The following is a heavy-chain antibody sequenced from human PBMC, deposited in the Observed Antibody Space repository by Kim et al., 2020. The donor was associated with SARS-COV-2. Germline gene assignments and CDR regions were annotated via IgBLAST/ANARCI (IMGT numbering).Heavy chain of an antibody. J-gene: IGHJ3*02. CDR3: AREGGDSIAFDI. D-gene: IGHD3-22*01. V-gene: IGHV3-11*04. Sequence: YYADSVKGRVTISRDNAKNSLYLEMNSLRAEDTAVYYCAREGGDSIAFDIWGQGTMVTVSS.